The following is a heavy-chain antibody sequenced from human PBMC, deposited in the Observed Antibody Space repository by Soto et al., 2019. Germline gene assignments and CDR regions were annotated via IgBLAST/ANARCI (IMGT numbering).Heavy chain of an antibody. CDR1: GFAFSSYA. D-gene: IGHD3-10*01. V-gene: IGHV3-30-3*01. CDR3: ARDLSGSGD. Sequence: QVQLVESGGGGVQPGRSLRLSCAASGFAFSSYAMHWVRQAPGKGLEWVAVISYDGSNKYYADSVKGRFTISRDNSKNTLYLQMNSLRAEVTAVYYCARDLSGSGDWGQGTLVTVSS. J-gene: IGHJ4*02. CDR2: ISYDGSNK.